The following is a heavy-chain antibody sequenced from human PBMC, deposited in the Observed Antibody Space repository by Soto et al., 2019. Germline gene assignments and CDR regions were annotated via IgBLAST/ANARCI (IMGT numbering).Heavy chain of an antibody. V-gene: IGHV4-30-2*01. D-gene: IGHD3-3*01. CDR3: ARVRFKGMDV. Sequence: SETLSLTCAVSGGSISSGGYSWSWIRQPPGKGLEWIGYIYHSGSTYYNPSLKSRVTISVDRSKNQFSLKLSSVTAADTAVYYCARVRFKGMDVWGQGTTVTVSS. CDR1: GGSISSGGYS. J-gene: IGHJ6*02. CDR2: IYHSGST.